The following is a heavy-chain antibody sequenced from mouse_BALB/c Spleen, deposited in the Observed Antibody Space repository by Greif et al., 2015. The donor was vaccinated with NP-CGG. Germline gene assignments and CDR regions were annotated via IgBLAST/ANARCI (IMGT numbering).Heavy chain of an antibody. CDR1: GYTFTDYW. CDR2: IDTSDSYT. V-gene: IGHV1-69*01. J-gene: IGHJ3*01. Sequence: QVQLQQSGAELVMPGASVKMSRKASGYTFTDYWMHWVKQRPGQGLEWIGAIDTSDSYTSYNQKFKGKATLTVDESSSTAYMQLSSLTSEDSAVYYCARSQLRLPFTYWGQGTLATVSA. D-gene: IGHD1-2*01. CDR3: ARSQLRLPFTY.